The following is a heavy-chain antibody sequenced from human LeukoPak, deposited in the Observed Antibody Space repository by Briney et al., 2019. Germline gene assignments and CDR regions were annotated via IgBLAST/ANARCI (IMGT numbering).Heavy chain of an antibody. V-gene: IGHV1-69*13. CDR3: ARSGNRYYDILTGLFDP. J-gene: IGHJ5*02. Sequence: SVKVSRKASGGTFISYAISWVRQAPGQGLEWMGGIIPIFGTANYAQKFQGRVTITADESTSTAYMELSSLRSEDTAVYYCARSGNRYYDILTGLFDPWGQGTLVTVSS. CDR1: GGTFISYA. D-gene: IGHD3-9*01. CDR2: IIPIFGTA.